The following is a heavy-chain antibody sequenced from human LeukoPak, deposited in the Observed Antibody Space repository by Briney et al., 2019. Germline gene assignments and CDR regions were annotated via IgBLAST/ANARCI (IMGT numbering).Heavy chain of an antibody. J-gene: IGHJ6*03. CDR1: GGSFSGYY. V-gene: IGHV4-34*01. CDR2: INHSGST. CDR3: ARGLDPNYDFWSGCYSHYYYYMDV. D-gene: IGHD3-3*01. Sequence: SETLSLTCAVYGGSFSGYYWSWIRQPPGKGLEWIGEINHSGSTNYNPSLKSRVTISVDTSKNQFSLKLSSVTAADTAVYYCARGLDPNYDFWSGCYSHYYYYMDVWGKGTTVTVSS.